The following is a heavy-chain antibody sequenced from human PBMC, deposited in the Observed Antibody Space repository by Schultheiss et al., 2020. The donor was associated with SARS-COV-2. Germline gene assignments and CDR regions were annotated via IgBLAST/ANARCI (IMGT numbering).Heavy chain of an antibody. D-gene: IGHD2-15*01. Sequence: GGSLRLSCAASGFTFSSCAMSWVRQDPGKGLEWVSVIYSGGSTYYADSVKGRFTISRDNSKNRLYLQMNSLRAEDTAVYYCAREVAATWFDPWGQGTLVTVSS. V-gene: IGHV3-66*01. CDR1: GFTFSSCA. J-gene: IGHJ5*02. CDR2: IYSGGST. CDR3: AREVAATWFDP.